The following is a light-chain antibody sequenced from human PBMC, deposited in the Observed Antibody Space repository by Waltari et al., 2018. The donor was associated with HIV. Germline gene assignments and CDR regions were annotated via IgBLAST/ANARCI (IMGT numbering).Light chain of an antibody. Sequence: QTVVTQEPSFSVSPGGTVTLTCGLTPAPASAGNYAGWYQQIPGQAPLTLIHSTNTRSSGVPDRFSGSILGNKAALTITGAQADDESDYYCVLNLGRGIVVFGGGTKLTVL. CDR3: VLNLGRGIVV. CDR2: STN. CDR1: PAPASAGNY. V-gene: IGLV8-61*01. J-gene: IGLJ2*01.